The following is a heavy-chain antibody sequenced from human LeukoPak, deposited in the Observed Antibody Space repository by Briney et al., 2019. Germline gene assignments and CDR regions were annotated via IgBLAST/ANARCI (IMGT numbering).Heavy chain of an antibody. D-gene: IGHD3-10*01. CDR3: AKIYPPRPVRPRTNWFDP. Sequence: GGSLRLSYAASGFPFSSYAMGWVRQAPGKGLEWVSAISGSGGSTYYADSVKGRFTISRDNSKNTLYLQMNSLRAEDTAVYYCAKIYPPRPVRPRTNWFDPWGQGTLVTVSS. V-gene: IGHV3-23*01. CDR1: GFPFSSYA. CDR2: ISGSGGST. J-gene: IGHJ5*02.